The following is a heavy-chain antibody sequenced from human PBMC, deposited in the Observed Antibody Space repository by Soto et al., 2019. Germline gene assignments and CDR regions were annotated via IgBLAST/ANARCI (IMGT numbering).Heavy chain of an antibody. CDR1: GGTFSRYP. J-gene: IGHJ4*02. V-gene: IGHV1-69*13. CDR3: ARPRTVAATKGYDY. CDR2: IIPIFGTI. D-gene: IGHD4-4*01. Sequence: SVKVSCKASGGTFSRYPIAWVRQAPGHGLEWMGQIIPIFGTISHAQNFQGRITITADESTSTAYMELGSLRSDDTAVYYCARPRTVAATKGYDYWGQ.